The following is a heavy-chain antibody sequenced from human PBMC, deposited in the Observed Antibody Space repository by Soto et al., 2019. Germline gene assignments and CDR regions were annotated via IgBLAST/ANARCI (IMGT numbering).Heavy chain of an antibody. CDR2: IWYDGSNK. V-gene: IGHV3-33*01. J-gene: IGHJ2*01. CDR3: ASQWGVTTAWYFDI. Sequence: PGGALSLSSLASSLTVRRGRMHSVRQARGRGLGWVAVIWYDGSNKHYIDSVKRRFTISRDDSQKSLHLEMNSLRAEDTAVYYCASQWGVTTAWYFDIWGRGTLVTVSS. CDR1: SLTVRRGR. D-gene: IGHD4-17*01.